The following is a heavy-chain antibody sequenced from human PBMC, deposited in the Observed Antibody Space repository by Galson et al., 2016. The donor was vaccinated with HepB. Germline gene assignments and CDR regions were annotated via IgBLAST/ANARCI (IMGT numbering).Heavy chain of an antibody. CDR2: VWYEGSNK. Sequence: SLRLSCAASGFTFTSYGMHWVRQAPGKGLEWVAVVWYEGSNKYYADSVKGRFTISRDNSQNMLYLQMDSLRLEDTAIYYCARAPRVGEFDYWGQGTLVTVSS. CDR1: GFTFTSYG. CDR3: ARAPRVGEFDY. D-gene: IGHD3-10*01. V-gene: IGHV3-33*01. J-gene: IGHJ4*02.